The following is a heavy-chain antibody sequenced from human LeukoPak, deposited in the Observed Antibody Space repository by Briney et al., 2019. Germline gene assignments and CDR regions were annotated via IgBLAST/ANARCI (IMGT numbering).Heavy chain of an antibody. Sequence: GASVKVSCKASGGTSSSYAISWVRQAPGQGLEWMGGIIPIFGTANYAQKFQGRVTITADESTSTAYMELSSLRSEDTAVYYCARDRGVAAPFDYWGQGTLVTVSS. CDR1: GGTSSSYA. CDR3: ARDRGVAAPFDY. V-gene: IGHV1-69*13. D-gene: IGHD6-19*01. J-gene: IGHJ4*02. CDR2: IIPIFGTA.